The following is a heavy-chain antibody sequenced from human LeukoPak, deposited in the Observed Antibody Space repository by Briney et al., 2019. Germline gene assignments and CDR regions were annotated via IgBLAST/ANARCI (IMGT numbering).Heavy chain of an antibody. CDR1: GGSISSGSYY. J-gene: IGHJ5*02. V-gene: IGHV4-61*02. CDR2: IYTSGST. D-gene: IGHD2-15*01. Sequence: PSETLSLTCTVSGGSISSGSYYWRWIRQPAGRGLEWIVRIYTSGSTNYNPSLKSRVTISVDTSKNQFSLKLSSVTAADTAVYYCARSGLYCSGGSCRNWFDPWGQGTLVTVSS. CDR3: ARSGLYCSGGSCRNWFDP.